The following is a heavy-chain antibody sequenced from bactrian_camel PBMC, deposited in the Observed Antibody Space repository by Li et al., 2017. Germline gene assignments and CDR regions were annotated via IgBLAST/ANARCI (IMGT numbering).Heavy chain of an antibody. D-gene: IGHD6*01. CDR2: INTGGGTT. V-gene: IGHV3S30*01. CDR1: GFGISRFA. CDR3: ATGYGSSSLSTP. J-gene: IGHJ4*01. Sequence: QLVESGGGLVEPGGSLRLSCAASGFGISRFAMNWVRQAPGKGLEWVSAINTGGGTTLYADSVKGRFTISRDNAKNTMYLQMNSLKSEDTALYYCATGYGSSSLSTPRGQGTQVTVS.